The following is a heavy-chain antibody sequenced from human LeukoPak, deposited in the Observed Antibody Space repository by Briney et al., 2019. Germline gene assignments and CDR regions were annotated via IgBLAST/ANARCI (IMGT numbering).Heavy chain of an antibody. CDR2: IKYDGSEI. D-gene: IGHD4-17*01. CDR3: ARGQVTAVTGLASFDI. Sequence: GGSLRLSCAASGFTFSSYSMNWVRQAPGKGLEWVANIKYDGSEIYYVDSVKGRFTISRDNAKNSLHLQMNSLRDEDMAVYYCARGQVTAVTGLASFDIWGQGTMVIVSS. J-gene: IGHJ3*02. V-gene: IGHV3-7*04. CDR1: GFTFSSYS.